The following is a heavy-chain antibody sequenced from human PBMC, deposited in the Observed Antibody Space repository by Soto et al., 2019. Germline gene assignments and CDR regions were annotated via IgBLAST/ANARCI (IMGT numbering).Heavy chain of an antibody. Sequence: SVKVSCKASGGTFSSYTISWVRQAPGQGLEWMGRIIPILGIANYAQKFQGRVTITADKSTSTAYMELSSLRSEDTAVYYCARADYYGSGSYYHPPHWFDPWGQGTLVTVSS. D-gene: IGHD3-10*01. CDR2: IIPILGIA. V-gene: IGHV1-69*02. J-gene: IGHJ5*02. CDR1: GGTFSSYT. CDR3: ARADYYGSGSYYHPPHWFDP.